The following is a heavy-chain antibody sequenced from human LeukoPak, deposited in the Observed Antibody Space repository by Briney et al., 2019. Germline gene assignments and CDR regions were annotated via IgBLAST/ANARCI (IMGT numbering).Heavy chain of an antibody. D-gene: IGHD3-3*01. CDR2: IYHSGST. J-gene: IGHJ4*02. CDR1: DYSISSGYY. Sequence: SETLSLTCAVSDYSISSGYYWGWIRQPPGKGLEWIGSIYHSGSTYYNPSLKSRVTISVDTSKNQFSLKLSSVTAADTAVYYCARVWFLEWVYFDYWGQGTLVTVSS. V-gene: IGHV4-38-2*01. CDR3: ARVWFLEWVYFDY.